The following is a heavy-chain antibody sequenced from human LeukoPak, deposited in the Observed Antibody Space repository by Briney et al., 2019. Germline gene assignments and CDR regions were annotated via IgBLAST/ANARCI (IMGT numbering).Heavy chain of an antibody. CDR1: GFNFRSYG. CDR3: ARDQWLASLDY. Sequence: GGSLRLSCVASGFNFRSYGMHWVRQAPGKGLVWVSRINSDGSSTSYADSVKGRFTISRDNAKNTLYLQMNSLRAEDTAVYYCARDQWLASLDYWGQGTLVTVSS. J-gene: IGHJ4*02. D-gene: IGHD6-19*01. V-gene: IGHV3-74*01. CDR2: INSDGSST.